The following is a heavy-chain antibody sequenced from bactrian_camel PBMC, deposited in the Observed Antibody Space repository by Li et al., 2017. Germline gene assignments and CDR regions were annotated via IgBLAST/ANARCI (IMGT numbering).Heavy chain of an antibody. V-gene: IGHV3S40*01. CDR1: GFTFSSYA. CDR3: VRDDPPIAAMVAPAAQIDY. Sequence: QLVESGGGLVQPGGSLRLSCATSGFTFSSYAMNWVRQAPGKGLEWVSAIYTGTDIAAANSADSVKGRFTISRDNTKNMVTLQMNSLKPEDTAVYYRVRDDPPIAAMVAPAAQIDYWGRGTQVTVS. J-gene: IGHJ4*01. CDR2: IYTGTDIAAA. D-gene: IGHD4*01.